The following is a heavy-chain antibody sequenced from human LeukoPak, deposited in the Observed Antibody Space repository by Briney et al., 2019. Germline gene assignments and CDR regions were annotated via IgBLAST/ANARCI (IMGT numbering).Heavy chain of an antibody. CDR3: ARGSVEGAHFDY. Sequence: PGGSLRLSCAASGFTFSSYGMHWVRQAPGKGLEWVAVISYDGSNKYYADSVKGRFTISRDNAKNSLYLQMNSLRAEDTAVYYCARGSVEGAHFDYWGQGTLVTVSS. CDR2: ISYDGSNK. CDR1: GFTFSSYG. V-gene: IGHV3-30*03. J-gene: IGHJ4*02. D-gene: IGHD1-26*01.